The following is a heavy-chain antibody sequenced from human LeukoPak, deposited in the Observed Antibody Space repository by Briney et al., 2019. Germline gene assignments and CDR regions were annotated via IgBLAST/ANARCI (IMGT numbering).Heavy chain of an antibody. D-gene: IGHD6-13*01. CDR2: INQDGSEK. V-gene: IGHV3-7*01. J-gene: IGHJ4*02. CDR1: EFTFSVFL. Sequence: GSPRVSCVASEFTFSVFLMNWVPPAPGKGAGRVANINQDGSEKHYADSVQGRFAISRDNTKKSLFLQMNSLSVEDTAVFYCARDGFVGAADYWGQGTLVTVSS. CDR3: ARDGFVGAADY.